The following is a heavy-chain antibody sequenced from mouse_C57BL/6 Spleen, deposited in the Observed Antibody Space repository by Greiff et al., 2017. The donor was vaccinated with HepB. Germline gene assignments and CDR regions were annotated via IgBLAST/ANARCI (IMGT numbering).Heavy chain of an antibody. Sequence: VQLQQSGAELVRPGASVKLSCKASGYTFTDYYINWVKQRPGQGLEWIARIYPGSGNTYYNEKFKGKATLTAEKSSSTAYMQLSSLTSEDSAVYFCARSDYGSSYGGYFDVWGTGTTVTVSS. J-gene: IGHJ1*03. V-gene: IGHV1-76*01. CDR3: ARSDYGSSYGGYFDV. CDR2: IYPGSGNT. D-gene: IGHD1-1*01. CDR1: GYTFTDYY.